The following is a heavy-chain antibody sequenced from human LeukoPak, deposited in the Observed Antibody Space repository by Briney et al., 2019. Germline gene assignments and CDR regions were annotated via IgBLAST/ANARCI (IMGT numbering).Heavy chain of an antibody. V-gene: IGHV4-34*01. J-gene: IGHJ4*02. CDR2: INHSGSA. Sequence: SETLSLTCAVSGGSFSGYYWTWIRQPPGKGLEWIGEINHSGSANYNPSLMSRVTISLDTSKNHFSLNLSSVTAADTAVYYCAREPSGSGYPDYWGQGTLVTVSS. D-gene: IGHD3-3*01. CDR1: GGSFSGYY. CDR3: AREPSGSGYPDY.